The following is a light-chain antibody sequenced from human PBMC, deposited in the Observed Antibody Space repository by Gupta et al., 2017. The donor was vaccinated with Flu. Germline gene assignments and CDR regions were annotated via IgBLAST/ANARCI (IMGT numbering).Light chain of an antibody. CDR1: QSISTY. CDR3: QQTYRTPRT. CDR2: AAS. J-gene: IGKJ1*01. V-gene: IGKV1-39*01. Sequence: PSSMSASVGDRVTITCRASQSISTYLHWYQQKPGKAPKLLIYAASSLQSGVPSRFSGSGSGTDFTLTISSLQPEDFAAYYCQQTYRTPRTFGQGTKVEIQ.